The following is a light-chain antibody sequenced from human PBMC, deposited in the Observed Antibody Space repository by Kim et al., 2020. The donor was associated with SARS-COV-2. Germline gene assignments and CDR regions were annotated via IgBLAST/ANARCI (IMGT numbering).Light chain of an antibody. CDR3: RVWDSSSDHPV. V-gene: IGLV3-21*04. CDR1: NIGSKS. Sequence: SYELTQPPSVSVAPGKTARITCGGNNIGSKSVHWYQQKPGQASVLVIYYDSDRPSGIPERFSGSNSGNTATLTISRVEAGDEADYYCRVWDSSSDHPVFGGGTQLTVL. CDR2: YDS. J-gene: IGLJ3*02.